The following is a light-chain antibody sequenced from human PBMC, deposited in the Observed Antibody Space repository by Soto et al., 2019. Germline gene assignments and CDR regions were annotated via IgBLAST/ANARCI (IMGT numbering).Light chain of an antibody. V-gene: IGLV2-14*01. Sequence: QSVLTQPASVSGSPGQSITISCTGNSSDFGGYNYVSWYQQHSGKAPKLMIYDVSNRPSGVSNRFSGSKSGNTASLTISGLQAEDEADYYCGSYASSSTLYVFGTGTKVTVL. J-gene: IGLJ1*01. CDR3: GSYASSSTLYV. CDR2: DVS. CDR1: SSDFGGYNY.